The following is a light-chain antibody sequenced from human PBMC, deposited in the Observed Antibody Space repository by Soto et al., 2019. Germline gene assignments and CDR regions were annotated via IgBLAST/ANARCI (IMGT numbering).Light chain of an antibody. CDR1: QSISSY. CDR3: QHYNSHSEP. J-gene: IGKJ1*01. CDR2: AAS. Sequence: DIQVTQSPSSLSASVGDRVTITCRASQSISSYLNWYQQKPGKAPKLLIYAASSLQSGVPSRFSGSGSGTEFTLTISSLQPDDFATYYCQHYNSHSEPFGQGTKVDIK. V-gene: IGKV1-39*01.